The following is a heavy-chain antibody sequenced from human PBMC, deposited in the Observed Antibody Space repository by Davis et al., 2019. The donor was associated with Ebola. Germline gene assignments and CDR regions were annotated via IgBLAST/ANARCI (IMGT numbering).Heavy chain of an antibody. Sequence: LRLSCAVYGGSFSGYYWSWIRQPPGKGLEWIGEINHSGSTYYNPSLKSRVTISVDTSKNQFSLKLSSVTAADTAVYYCARVRKTADYGGVWFDPWGQGTLVTVSS. D-gene: IGHD4-23*01. CDR3: ARVRKTADYGGVWFDP. V-gene: IGHV4-34*09. J-gene: IGHJ5*02. CDR1: GGSFSGYY. CDR2: INHSGST.